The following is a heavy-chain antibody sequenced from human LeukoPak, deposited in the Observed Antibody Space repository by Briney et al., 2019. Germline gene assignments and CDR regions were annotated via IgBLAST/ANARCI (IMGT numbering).Heavy chain of an antibody. CDR3: ARSGMQLWLPEN. J-gene: IGHJ4*02. Sequence: SETLSLTCTVSGGSISSGGYYWSWIRQHPGKGLEWIGYIYYSGSTYYNPSLKSRVTIPVDTSKNQFSLKLSSVTAADTAVYYCARSGMQLWLPENWGQGTLVTVSS. D-gene: IGHD5-18*01. V-gene: IGHV4-31*03. CDR2: IYYSGST. CDR1: GGSISSGGYY.